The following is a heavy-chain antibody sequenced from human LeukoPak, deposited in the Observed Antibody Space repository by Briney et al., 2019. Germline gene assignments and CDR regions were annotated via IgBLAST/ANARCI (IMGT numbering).Heavy chain of an antibody. J-gene: IGHJ4*02. V-gene: IGHV4-59*01. D-gene: IGHD4-23*01. CDR3: ARGTTVVSHYFDN. CDR1: GGSISSYY. CDR2: IYYSGST. Sequence: SETLSLTCTVSGGSISSYYWSWIRQPPGKGLEWIGYIYYSGSTNYNPSLKSRVTISVDTSKNQFSLKLSSVTAADTAVYYCARGTTVVSHYFDNWGQGTLVTVSS.